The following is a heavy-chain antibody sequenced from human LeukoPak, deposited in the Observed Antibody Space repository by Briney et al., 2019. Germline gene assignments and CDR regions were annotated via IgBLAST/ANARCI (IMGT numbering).Heavy chain of an antibody. CDR2: ISSSSSYI. V-gene: IGHV3-21*01. D-gene: IGHD3-10*01. CDR3: ARDDGSGSFYFDY. J-gene: IGHJ4*02. CDR1: GFTFSTYS. Sequence: GGSLRLSCAASGFTFSTYSMNWVRQAPGKGLEWVSSISSSSSYIYYADSVKGRFTVSRDNAKNSLYLQMNSLRAEDTAVYYCARDDGSGSFYFDYWGQGTLVTVSS.